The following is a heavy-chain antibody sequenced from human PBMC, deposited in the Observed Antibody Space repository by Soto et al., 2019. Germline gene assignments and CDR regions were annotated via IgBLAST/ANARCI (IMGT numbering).Heavy chain of an antibody. J-gene: IGHJ4*02. V-gene: IGHV5-51*01. Sequence: PGESLKISCKGSGYSFNNYWIAWVRQMPGKGLGWMGIIFPGDSDSVYSPSFQGQVTISVDKSISTAYLQWSGLKASDTAMYYCATQIGLHGVSRYFDSWGQGTLVTVS. D-gene: IGHD4-17*01. CDR2: IFPGDSDS. CDR3: ATQIGLHGVSRYFDS. CDR1: GYSFNNYW.